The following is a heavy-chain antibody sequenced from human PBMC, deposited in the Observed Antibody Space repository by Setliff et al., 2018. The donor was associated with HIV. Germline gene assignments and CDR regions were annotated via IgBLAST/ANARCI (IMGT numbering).Heavy chain of an antibody. J-gene: IGHJ4*02. Sequence: SVKVSCKASGGTLDNFAITWVRQAPGQGLEWLGGIIPVLGATNYAQKFRDRVTIAADTSTSTAYMELSSLTSEDTAVYYCARGYNWNYVLAYWGQGTLVTVSS. D-gene: IGHD1-7*01. CDR3: ARGYNWNYVLAY. CDR2: IIPVLGAT. V-gene: IGHV1-69*10. CDR1: GGTLDNFA.